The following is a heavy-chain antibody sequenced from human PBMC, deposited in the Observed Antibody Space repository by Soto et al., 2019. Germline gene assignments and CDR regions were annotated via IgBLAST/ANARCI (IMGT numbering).Heavy chain of an antibody. V-gene: IGHV4-39*01. CDR3: AITLRKFRITMIVVVTSPRDAFDI. CDR1: GGSISSSSYY. CDR2: IYYSGST. J-gene: IGHJ3*02. Sequence: SETLSLTCTVSGGSISSSSYYWGWIRQPPGKGLEWIGSIYYSGSTYYNPSLKSRVTISVDTSKNQFSLKLSSVTAADTAVYYCAITLRKFRITMIVVVTSPRDAFDIWGQGTMVTVS. D-gene: IGHD3-22*01.